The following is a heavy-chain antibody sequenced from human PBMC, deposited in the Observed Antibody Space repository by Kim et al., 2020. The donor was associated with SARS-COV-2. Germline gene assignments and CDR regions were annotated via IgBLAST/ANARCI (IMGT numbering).Heavy chain of an antibody. CDR3: ARLHQEFDY. Sequence: GNTGYAQKFQGRVTMTRNTSISTAYMELSSLRSEDTAVYYCARLHQEFDYWGQGTLVTVSS. J-gene: IGHJ4*02. D-gene: IGHD4-4*01. CDR2: GNT. V-gene: IGHV1-8*01.